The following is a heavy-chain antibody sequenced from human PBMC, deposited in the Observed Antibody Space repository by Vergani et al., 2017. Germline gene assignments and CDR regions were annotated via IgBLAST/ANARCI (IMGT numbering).Heavy chain of an antibody. CDR2: IYTSGST. J-gene: IGHJ3*02. V-gene: IGHV4-4*08. Sequence: QVQLQESGPGLVKSSETLSLTCSVSFDSIRNLYCNWIRQPPGKGLEWIGRIYTSGSTNYNPSLKSRVTISVDTSKNQFSLKLSSVTAADTAVYYCASAYSSGWYDAFDIWGQGTMVTVSS. CDR1: FDSIRNLY. D-gene: IGHD6-19*01. CDR3: ASAYSSGWYDAFDI.